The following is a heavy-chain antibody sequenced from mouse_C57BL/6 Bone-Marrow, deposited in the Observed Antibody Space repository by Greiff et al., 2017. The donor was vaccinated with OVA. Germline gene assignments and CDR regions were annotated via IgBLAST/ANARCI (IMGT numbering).Heavy chain of an antibody. V-gene: IGHV1-19*01. CDR1: GYTFTDYY. CDR3: ARRDYDDWFAY. D-gene: IGHD2-4*01. J-gene: IGHJ3*01. Sequence: VQLQQSGPVLVKPGASVKMSCKASGYTFTDYYMNWVKQSHGKSLEWIGVINPYNGGTSYNQKFKGKATLTVDKSSSTAYMELNSLTSEDSAVYYCARRDYDDWFAYWGQGTLVTVSA. CDR2: INPYNGGT.